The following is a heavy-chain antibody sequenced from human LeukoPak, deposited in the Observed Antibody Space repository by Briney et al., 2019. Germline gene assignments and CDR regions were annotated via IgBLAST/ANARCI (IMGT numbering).Heavy chain of an antibody. D-gene: IGHD4-17*01. J-gene: IGHJ6*02. V-gene: IGHV3-48*03. CDR3: ARYGNYYYYGMDV. CDR1: GFTFSSYE. Sequence: GGSLRLSCAASGFTFSSYEMNWVRQAPGKGLEWVSYISSSGSTIYYADSVKGRFTISRDNAKNSLYLQMKSLRAEDTAVYYCARYGNYYYYGMDVWGQGTTVTVSS. CDR2: ISSSGSTI.